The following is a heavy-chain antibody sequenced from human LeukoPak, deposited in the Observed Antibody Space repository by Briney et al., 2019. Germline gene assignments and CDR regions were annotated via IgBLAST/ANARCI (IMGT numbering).Heavy chain of an antibody. V-gene: IGHV3-30*03. J-gene: IGHJ3*02. CDR1: GFTFSSYG. CDR3: AREDYGDYADAFDI. CDR2: ISYDGSNK. Sequence: GGSLRLSCAASGFTFSSYGMHWVRQAPGKGLEWVAVISYDGSNKYYADSVKGRFTISRDNSKNTLYLQMNSLRGDDTAVHYCAREDYGDYADAFDIWGQGTMVTVSS. D-gene: IGHD4-17*01.